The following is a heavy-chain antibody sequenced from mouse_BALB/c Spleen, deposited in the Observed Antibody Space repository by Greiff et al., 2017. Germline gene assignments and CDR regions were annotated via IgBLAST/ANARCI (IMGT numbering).Heavy chain of an antibody. CDR1: GFTFSSYT. CDR3: ARQGNDGYAMDY. V-gene: IGHV5-12-2*01. J-gene: IGHJ4*01. Sequence: EVQVVESGGGLVQPGGSLKLSCAASGFTFSSYTMSWVRQTPEKRLEWVAYISNGGGSTYYPDTVKGRFTISRDNAKNTLYLQMSSLKSEDTAMYYCARQGNDGYAMDYWGQGTSVTVSS. D-gene: IGHD2-12*01. CDR2: ISNGGGST.